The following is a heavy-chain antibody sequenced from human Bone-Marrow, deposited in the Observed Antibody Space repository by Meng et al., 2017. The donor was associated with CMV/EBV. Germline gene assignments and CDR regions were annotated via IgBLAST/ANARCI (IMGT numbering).Heavy chain of an antibody. Sequence: SETLSLTCTVSGGSISSYYWSWIRQPPGKGLEWIGYIYYSGSTNYNPSLKSRVTISVDTSKNQFSLKLSSVTAADTAVYYCARDSSSSSYYYYYGMDVWGQGNTVTFSS. J-gene: IGHJ6*02. CDR2: IYYSGST. CDR1: GGSISSYY. D-gene: IGHD6-6*01. CDR3: ARDSSSSSYYYYYGMDV. V-gene: IGHV4-59*01.